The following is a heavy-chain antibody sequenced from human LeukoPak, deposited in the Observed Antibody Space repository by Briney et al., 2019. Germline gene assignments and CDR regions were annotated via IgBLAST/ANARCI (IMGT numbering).Heavy chain of an antibody. CDR1: AFTFSGHW. J-gene: IGHJ4*02. Sequence: AGSLRLSCAASAFTFSGHWMRWDRQAPGKGLEWVANINQGGRDKYYVDSVKSRFTISKDNANNLLYLQMNSLRGEDTAVYYCTRDRSRAEDDWGQGTLVTVSS. D-gene: IGHD1-14*01. V-gene: IGHV3-7*01. CDR3: TRDRSRAEDD. CDR2: INQGGRDK.